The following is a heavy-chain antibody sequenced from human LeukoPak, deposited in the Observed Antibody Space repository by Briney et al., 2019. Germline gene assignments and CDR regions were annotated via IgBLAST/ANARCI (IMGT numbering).Heavy chain of an antibody. V-gene: IGHV4-34*01. CDR3: ARHLRGTWLQLRWFDP. Sequence: SETLSLTCAVYGGSFSGYYWSWIRQPPGKGLEWIGEINHSGSTNYNPSLKSRVTISVDTSKNQFSLKLSSVTAADTAVYYCARHLRGTWLQLRWFDPWGQGTLVTVSS. CDR1: GGSFSGYY. CDR2: INHSGST. J-gene: IGHJ5*02. D-gene: IGHD5-24*01.